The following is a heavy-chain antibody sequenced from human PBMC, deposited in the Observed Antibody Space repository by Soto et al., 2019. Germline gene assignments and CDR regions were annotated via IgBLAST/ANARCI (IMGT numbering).Heavy chain of an antibody. CDR3: AKGDSYGLLDY. J-gene: IGHJ4*02. CDR2: ISGSGGTT. V-gene: IGHV3-23*01. Sequence: PGGSLRLSCAASGFPFSSYAMIWVRQAPGKGLEWVSDISGSGGTTHFADSVKGRFSISRDNSKNTLYLQMNSLRAEDTAIYYCAKGDSYGLLDYWGQGTLVTVSS. CDR1: GFPFSSYA. D-gene: IGHD5-18*01.